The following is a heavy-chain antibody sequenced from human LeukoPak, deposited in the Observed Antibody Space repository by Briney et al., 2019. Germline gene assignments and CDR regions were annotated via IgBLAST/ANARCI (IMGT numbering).Heavy chain of an antibody. CDR2: IYHSGST. J-gene: IGHJ5*02. V-gene: IGHV4-39*01. D-gene: IGHD1-7*01. Sequence: PSETLSLTCTVSGGSIYNSIYYWGWIRQPPGKGLEWIGSIYHSGSTYYNPSLKSRVTISVDTSKNQFSLKLSSVTAADTAVYYCARHELLAGTHVDWFDPWGQGTLVTVSS. CDR3: ARHELLAGTHVDWFDP. CDR1: GGSIYNSIYY.